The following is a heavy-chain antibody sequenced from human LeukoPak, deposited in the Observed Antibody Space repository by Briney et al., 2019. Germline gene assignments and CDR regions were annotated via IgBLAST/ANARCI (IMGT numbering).Heavy chain of an antibody. CDR1: GFTFSSYA. V-gene: IGHV3-23*01. J-gene: IGHJ6*02. D-gene: IGHD3-22*01. CDR2: ISGGGGST. Sequence: PGGSLRLSCAASGFTFSSYAMNWVRQAPGKGLEWVSGISGGGGSTHYADSVKGRFTISRDNSKNTLYLQMNSLRAEDTAVYYCAKVHYYDSSGYYYYYYGMDVWGQGTTVTVSS. CDR3: AKVHYYDSSGYYYYYYGMDV.